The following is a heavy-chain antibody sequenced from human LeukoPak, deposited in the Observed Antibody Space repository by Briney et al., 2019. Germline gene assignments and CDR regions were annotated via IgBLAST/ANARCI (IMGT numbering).Heavy chain of an antibody. J-gene: IGHJ6*03. D-gene: IGHD1-26*01. CDR2: INHSGST. CDR1: GGSFSGYY. CDR3: ARGRWELRYYYYMDV. Sequence: SETLSLTCAVYGGSFSGYYWSWIRQPPGKGLEWIGEINHSGSTNYNPSLKSRVTISVDTSKNQFSLKLSSVTAADTAVYYCARGRWELRYYYYMDVWGKGTTVTVSS. V-gene: IGHV4-34*01.